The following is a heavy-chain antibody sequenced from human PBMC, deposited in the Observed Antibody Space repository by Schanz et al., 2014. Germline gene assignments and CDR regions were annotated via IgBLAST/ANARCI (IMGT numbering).Heavy chain of an antibody. CDR3: ARDGFGGYLDS. V-gene: IGHV3-7*03. Sequence: EVHLVESGGGLVQPGGSLRLSCAASGFTFSHYWLSWVRQTPGKRLEGVANIRQDGSAKFYVDSVNSRFAISRENAENSVYLHMTSPSADVTAVYYCARDGFGGYLDSWGQGTLVTVSS. J-gene: IGHJ4*02. CDR1: GFTFSHYW. CDR2: IRQDGSAK. D-gene: IGHD3-10*01.